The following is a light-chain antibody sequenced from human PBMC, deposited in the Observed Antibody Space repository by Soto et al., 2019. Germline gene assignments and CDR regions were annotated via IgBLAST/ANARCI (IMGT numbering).Light chain of an antibody. CDR1: TSDVGGYDY. V-gene: IGLV2-14*01. CDR2: EVT. CDR3: SSYSNTDTLFV. J-gene: IGLJ1*01. Sequence: QSALTQPASVSGSPGQSITISCTGTTSDVGGYDYVSWYQHHPGKAPKLILYEVTHRPSGLSSRFSGSKSGNTASLTISGLQADDEAEYYCSSYSNTDTLFVFGSGTRSPS.